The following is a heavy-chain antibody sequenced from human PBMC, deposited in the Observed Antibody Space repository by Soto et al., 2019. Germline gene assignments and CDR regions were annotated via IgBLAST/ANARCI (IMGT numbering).Heavy chain of an antibody. Sequence: SETLSLTGAVYGGSFSGYYWSWIRQPPGKGLEWIGEINHSGSTNYNPSLKSRVTISVDTSKNQFSLKLSSVTAADTAVYYCARVGNWKTYGMNVWGQGTTVTVSS. V-gene: IGHV4-34*01. D-gene: IGHD1-20*01. J-gene: IGHJ6*02. CDR3: ARVGNWKTYGMNV. CDR1: GGSFSGYY. CDR2: INHSGST.